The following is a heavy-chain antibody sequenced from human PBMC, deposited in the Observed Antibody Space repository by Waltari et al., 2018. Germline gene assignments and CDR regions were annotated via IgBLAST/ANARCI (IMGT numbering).Heavy chain of an antibody. Sequence: QVHLVESGGGVVQPGRSLRLSWAASDFPFSSYAMHWVRQAPGKGLEVVAVMSYDGSNKWYADSVKGRFTISRDNSKNTLYLQMDSLRAEDTAVYYCARDSKDYYDSNGYYSYFDYWGQGTLVTVSS. CDR2: MSYDGSNK. J-gene: IGHJ4*02. CDR3: ARDSKDYYDSNGYYSYFDY. CDR1: DFPFSSYA. D-gene: IGHD3-22*01. V-gene: IGHV3-30-3*01.